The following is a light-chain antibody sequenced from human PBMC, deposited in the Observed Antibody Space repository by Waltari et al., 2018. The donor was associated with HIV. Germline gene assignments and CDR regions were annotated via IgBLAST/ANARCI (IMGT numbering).Light chain of an antibody. V-gene: IGLV1-40*01. J-gene: IGLJ3*02. CDR3: QSYDSSLSGSWV. CDR2: GNS. Sequence: QSVLTQPPSVSAAPGQRVTISCTGTSSNIGAGYDVLWYQQLPGTAPKLLIYGNSNRPSGVPDRFSGSKSGTSASLAITGLQAEDEADYYCQSYDSSLSGSWVFGGGTKLTVL. CDR1: SSNIGAGYD.